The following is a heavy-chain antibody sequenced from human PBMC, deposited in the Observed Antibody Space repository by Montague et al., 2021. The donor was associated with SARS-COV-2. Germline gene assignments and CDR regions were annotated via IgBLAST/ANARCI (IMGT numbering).Heavy chain of an antibody. Sequence: PALVKPTQTLTLTCTFSGFSLNTPEVAVGWIRQPPGKALEWLALXXGVDEERYGPSLQSRLTITRDTSKSQVVLTMTNMDPVDTATYYCAHRFAGFFDCWGQGILVTVSS. J-gene: IGHJ4*02. V-gene: IGHV2-5*05. CDR3: AHRFAGFFDC. CDR2: XXGVDEE. CDR1: GFSLNTPEVA.